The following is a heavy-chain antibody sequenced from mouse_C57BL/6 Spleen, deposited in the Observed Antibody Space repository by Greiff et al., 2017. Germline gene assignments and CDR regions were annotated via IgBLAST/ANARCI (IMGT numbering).Heavy chain of an antibody. CDR3: ARSNRNSFAY. V-gene: IGHV1-81*01. Sequence: QVQLQQSGAELARPGASVKLSCKASGYTFTSYGISWVKQRTGQGLEWIGEIYPRSGNTYYNEKFKGKATLTADKSSSTAYMELRSLTSEDSAVYFCARSNRNSFAYWGQGTLVTVSA. J-gene: IGHJ3*01. CDR2: IYPRSGNT. CDR1: GYTFTSYG. D-gene: IGHD2-14*01.